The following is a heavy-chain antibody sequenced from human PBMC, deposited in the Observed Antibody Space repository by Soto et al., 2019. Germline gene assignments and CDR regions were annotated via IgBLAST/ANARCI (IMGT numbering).Heavy chain of an antibody. V-gene: IGHV5-51*01. CDR1: GYSFTSYW. CDR3: ARTPAAGKYYYGMDV. J-gene: IGHJ6*02. CDR2: IYPGDSDT. Sequence: GESLKISCKGSGYSFTSYWIGWVRQMPGKGLEWVGIIYPGDSDTRYSPSFQGQVTISADKSISTAYLQWSSLKASDTPMYYCARTPAAGKYYYGMDVWGQGTTVTVSS. D-gene: IGHD6-13*01.